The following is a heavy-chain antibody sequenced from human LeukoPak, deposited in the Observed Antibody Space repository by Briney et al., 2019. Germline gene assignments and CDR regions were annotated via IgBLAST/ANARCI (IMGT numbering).Heavy chain of an antibody. Sequence: ASETLSLTCAVSGGSISSGNWWSWARQPPGKGLEWIGEIYYSGSTNYNPSLKSRVAISIDKSRNQFSLKLTSVTAADTAVYYCANDDRAIAAATSYWGQGTLVTVSS. V-gene: IGHV4-4*02. D-gene: IGHD6-13*01. CDR1: GGSISSGNW. CDR3: ANDDRAIAAATSY. J-gene: IGHJ4*02. CDR2: IYYSGST.